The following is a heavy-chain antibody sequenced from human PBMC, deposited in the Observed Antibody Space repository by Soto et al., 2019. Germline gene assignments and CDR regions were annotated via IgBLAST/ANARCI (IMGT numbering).Heavy chain of an antibody. Sequence: PSETLSLTCTVSGGSISSYYWSWIRQPPGKGLEWIGYIYYSGSTNYNPSLKSRVTISVDTSKNQFSLKLSSVTAADTAVYYCARDHAYGIAAHGWFDLWGQGTLVTVSS. CDR2: IYYSGST. D-gene: IGHD6-6*01. V-gene: IGHV4-59*01. CDR1: GGSISSYY. CDR3: ARDHAYGIAAHGWFDL. J-gene: IGHJ5*02.